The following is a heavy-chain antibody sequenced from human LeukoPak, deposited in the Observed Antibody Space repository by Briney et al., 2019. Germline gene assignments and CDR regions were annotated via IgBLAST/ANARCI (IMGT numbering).Heavy chain of an antibody. V-gene: IGHV3-9*01. D-gene: IGHD3-22*01. CDR3: AKVYYDSSAQYTYYFDY. J-gene: IGHJ4*02. Sequence: GGSLRLSCAASGFTFDDYAMHWVRQAPGKGLEWVSGISWNSGSIGYADSVKGRFTISRDNAKNSLYLQMNSLRAEDTALYYCAKVYYDSSAQYTYYFDYWGQGTLVTVSS. CDR2: ISWNSGSI. CDR1: GFTFDDYA.